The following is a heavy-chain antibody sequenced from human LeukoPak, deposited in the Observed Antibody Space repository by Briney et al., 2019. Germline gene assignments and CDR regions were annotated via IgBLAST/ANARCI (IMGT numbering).Heavy chain of an antibody. J-gene: IGHJ4*02. V-gene: IGHV3-23*01. Sequence: GGTLRLSCAASGFTFSRNGMTWVRQAPGKGLEWVSAISGSGGSTYYADSVKGRFTISRDNSKNTLYLQMNSLRAEDTAVYYCAKSTLLSYDILSGYYAYWGQGTLVTVSS. CDR1: GFTFSRNG. D-gene: IGHD3-9*01. CDR3: AKSTLLSYDILSGYYAY. CDR2: ISGSGGST.